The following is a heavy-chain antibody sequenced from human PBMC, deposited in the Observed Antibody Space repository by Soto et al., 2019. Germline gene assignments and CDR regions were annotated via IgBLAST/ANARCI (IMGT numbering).Heavy chain of an antibody. D-gene: IGHD3-10*01. V-gene: IGHV3-11*04. Sequence: PGGSLRLSCAASGFIFRDWFMSWIRQAPGKGLEWISYISKDSGRATRYADSVKGRFTISRDNAKNSLFLQMNSLRAEDTAVYFCASGPGSYYFSRYWGQGALVTVSS. J-gene: IGHJ4*02. CDR2: ISKDSGRAT. CDR1: GFIFRDWF. CDR3: ASGPGSYYFSRY.